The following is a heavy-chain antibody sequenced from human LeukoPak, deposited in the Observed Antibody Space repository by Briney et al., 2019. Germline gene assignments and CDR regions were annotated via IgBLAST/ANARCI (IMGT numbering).Heavy chain of an antibody. Sequence: SETLSLTCTVSDDSITIYYWSWIRQPPGKGLEWIGYIYYSGGSKYNPSLKSRVTISVDTSKNQFSLKLSSVTAADTAVYYCARDSYYDFWSGYSAQPIFDYWGQGTLVTVSS. J-gene: IGHJ4*02. D-gene: IGHD3-3*01. V-gene: IGHV4-59*12. CDR2: IYYSGGS. CDR1: DDSITIYY. CDR3: ARDSYYDFWSGYSAQPIFDY.